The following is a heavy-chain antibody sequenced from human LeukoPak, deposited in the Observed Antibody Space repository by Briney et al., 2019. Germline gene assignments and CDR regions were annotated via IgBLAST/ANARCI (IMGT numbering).Heavy chain of an antibody. D-gene: IGHD3-3*01. Sequence: GASVKVSCKASGYTFTSYDINWVRQATGQGPEWMGWMNPNSGNTGYAQKFQGRVTITMDESTSTAYMELSSLRSEDTAVYYCAEGYYDFWSGYHFDYWGQGTLVTVSS. V-gene: IGHV1-8*01. CDR3: AEGYYDFWSGYHFDY. CDR1: GYTFTSYD. J-gene: IGHJ4*02. CDR2: MNPNSGNT.